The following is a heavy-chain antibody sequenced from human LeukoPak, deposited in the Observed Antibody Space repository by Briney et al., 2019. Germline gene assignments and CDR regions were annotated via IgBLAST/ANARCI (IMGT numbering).Heavy chain of an antibody. CDR2: MSSNGDST. CDR3: ARDQGLRGSLDY. CDR1: GFSFRSYA. J-gene: IGHJ4*02. V-gene: IGHV3-64*01. Sequence: GGSLRLSCAASGFSFRSYAMHWDRQAPGKGLEYVSAMSSNGDSTYYANSMKGRFTISRDNSKNTLYLQMGSLRAEDMAVYYCARDQGLRGSLDYWGQGTLVTVSS. D-gene: IGHD4-23*01.